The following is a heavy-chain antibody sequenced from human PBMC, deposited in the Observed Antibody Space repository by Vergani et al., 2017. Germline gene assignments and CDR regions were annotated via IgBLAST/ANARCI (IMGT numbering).Heavy chain of an antibody. D-gene: IGHD3-3*01. Sequence: EVQLVESGGGLVQPGRSLRLSCAASGFTFDDYAMHWVRQAPGKGLEWVSGISWNSGSIVYADSVKGRFTISRDNAKNSLSLQMNSLRAEDTALYYCAKDHYVFCSGYPNLSPFARCGRSTLVTVSS. V-gene: IGHV3-9*01. CDR3: AKDHYVFCSGYPNLSPFAR. CDR2: ISWNSGSI. J-gene: IGHJ2*01. CDR1: GFTFDDYA.